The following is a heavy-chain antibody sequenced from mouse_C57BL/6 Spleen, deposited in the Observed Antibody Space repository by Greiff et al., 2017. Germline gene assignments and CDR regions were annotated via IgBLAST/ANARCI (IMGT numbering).Heavy chain of an antibody. J-gene: IGHJ4*01. Sequence: QVQLQQPGAELVMPGASVTLSCKASGYTFTSYWMHWVKQRPGQGLEWIGEIDPSDSYTNYNQKFKGKSTLTVDKSSSTAYMQLSSLTSEDAAVYYCASADCCYAMDYWGQGTSVTVSS. CDR2: IDPSDSYT. CDR3: ASADCCYAMDY. V-gene: IGHV1-69*01. CDR1: GYTFTSYW.